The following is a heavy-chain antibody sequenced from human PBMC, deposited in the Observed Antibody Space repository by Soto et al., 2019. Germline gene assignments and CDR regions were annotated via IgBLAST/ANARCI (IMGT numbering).Heavy chain of an antibody. CDR1: GGTFSSYA. J-gene: IGHJ3*02. V-gene: IGHV1-69*01. CDR3: ASFRGLGITKIPEDDAFDI. Sequence: QVQLVQSGAEVKKPGSSVKVSCKASGGTFSSYAISWVRQAPGQGLEWMGGIIPIFGTANYAQKFQGRVTITADESTSTAYMELSSLRSEDTAVYYCASFRGLGITKIPEDDAFDIWGQGTMVTVSS. D-gene: IGHD3-22*01. CDR2: IIPIFGTA.